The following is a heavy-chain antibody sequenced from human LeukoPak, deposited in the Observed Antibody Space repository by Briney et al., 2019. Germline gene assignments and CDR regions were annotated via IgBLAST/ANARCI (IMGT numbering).Heavy chain of an antibody. J-gene: IGHJ6*02. CDR2: ISYDGSNK. V-gene: IGHV3-30*04. CDR3: AREGSRYYYYGMDV. Sequence: GGSLRLSCAASGFTFSSYAMHWVRQAPGKGLEWVAVISYDGSNKYYADSVKGRFTISRDNSKNTLYLQMNSPRAEDTAVYYCAREGSRYYYYGMDVWGQGTTVTVPS. D-gene: IGHD3-10*01. CDR1: GFTFSSYA.